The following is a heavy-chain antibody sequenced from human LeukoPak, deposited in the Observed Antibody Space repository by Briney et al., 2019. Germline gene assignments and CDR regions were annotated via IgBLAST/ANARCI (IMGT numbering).Heavy chain of an antibody. D-gene: IGHD6-13*01. CDR2: TYYRSKWNN. CDR3: AREEGEEGIAAAGTFY. J-gene: IGHJ4*02. CDR1: GDSVSSSSAA. Sequence: SQTLSLTCAISGDSVSSSSAAWSWIRQSPSRGLEWLGRTYYRSKWNNDYAVSVKSRITINPDTSKNQFSLQLNSVTPEDTAVYYCAREEGEEGIAAAGTFYWGQGTLVTVSS. V-gene: IGHV6-1*01.